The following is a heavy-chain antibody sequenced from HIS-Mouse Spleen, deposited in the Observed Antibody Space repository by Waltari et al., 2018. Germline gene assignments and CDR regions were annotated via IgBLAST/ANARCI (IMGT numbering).Heavy chain of an antibody. CDR1: GGPISSYY. CDR3: ARGVPGDPGSFDY. J-gene: IGHJ4*02. V-gene: IGHV4-59*01. Sequence: QVQLQESGPGLVKPSETLSLTCTVSGGPISSYYWSWIRQPPGKGLEWIGYIYYSGSTNYNPSLKSRVTISVDTSKNQFSLKLSSVTAADTAVYYCARGVPGDPGSFDYWGQGTLVTVSS. CDR2: IYYSGST. D-gene: IGHD7-27*01.